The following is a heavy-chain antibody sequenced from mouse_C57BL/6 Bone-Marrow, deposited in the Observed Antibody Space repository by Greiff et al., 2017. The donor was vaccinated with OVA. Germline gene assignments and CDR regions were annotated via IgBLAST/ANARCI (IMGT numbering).Heavy chain of an antibody. CDR3: ARPLYGSILYYAMDY. CDR1: GYTFTSYG. CDR2: IYPRSGNT. Sequence: VQLVESGAEMARPGASVKLSCKASGYTFTSYGISWVKQRTGQGLEWIGEIYPRSGNTYYNEKFKGKATLTADKSSSTAYMELRSLTSEDSAVYFCARPLYGSILYYAMDYWGQGTSVTVSS. D-gene: IGHD1-1*01. V-gene: IGHV1-81*01. J-gene: IGHJ4*01.